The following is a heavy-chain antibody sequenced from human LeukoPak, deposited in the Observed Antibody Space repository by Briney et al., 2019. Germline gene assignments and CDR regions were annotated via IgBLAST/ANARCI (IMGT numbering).Heavy chain of an antibody. V-gene: IGHV3-23*01. CDR2: IRGSGGST. D-gene: IGHD5-12*01. J-gene: IGHJ4*02. CDR3: ARGPSGYNNT. Sequence: PGGSLRLSCAASGFTFSSYGMSWVRQAPGKGLEWVSAIRGSGGSTYYADSVKGRFTISRDNSKNTLYLQMNSLRAEDTAVYYCARGPSGYNNTGGEGTLVTVSS. CDR1: GFTFSSYG.